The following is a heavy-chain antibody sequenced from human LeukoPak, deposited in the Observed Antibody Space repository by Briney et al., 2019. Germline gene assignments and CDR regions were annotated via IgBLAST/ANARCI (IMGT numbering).Heavy chain of an antibody. V-gene: IGHV3-23*01. CDR2: ISSGGST. CDR3: VRDIASRRLDF. CDR1: GFTFNNYA. D-gene: IGHD6-6*01. Sequence: GGSLRLSCAAAGFTFNNYAMSWVRQAPGKGLKWVSGISSGGSTYYADSVKGRFTISRDNSKSMLYLQMDSLRAEDTAVYYCVRDIASRRLDFWGQGTLVIVSS. J-gene: IGHJ4*02.